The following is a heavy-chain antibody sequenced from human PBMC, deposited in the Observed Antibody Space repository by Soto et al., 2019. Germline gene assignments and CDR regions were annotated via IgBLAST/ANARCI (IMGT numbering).Heavy chain of an antibody. Sequence: SVKVSCKASGGTFSSYAISWVRQAPGQGLEWMGGIIPIFGTANYAQKFQGRVTITADESTSTAYMELSSLRSEDTAVYYCARHPGGRGYYYGMDVWGQGTMVTVS. CDR3: ARHPGGRGYYYGMDV. CDR1: GGTFSSYA. CDR2: IIPIFGTA. V-gene: IGHV1-69*13. D-gene: IGHD2-15*01. J-gene: IGHJ6*02.